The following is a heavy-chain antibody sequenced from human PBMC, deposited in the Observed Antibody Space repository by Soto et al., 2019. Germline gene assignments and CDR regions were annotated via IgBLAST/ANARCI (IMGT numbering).Heavy chain of an antibody. CDR3: ASPTVQAAMWSSNYYYGMEV. Sequence: PGGSLRLSCAAFGFTFSSYAMRWVRQAPGKGLEWVAVISYDGSNKYYADSVKGRFTISRDNSKNTLYLQMNSLRAEDTAVYYCASPTVQAAMWSSNYYYGMEVWGQGTTVTVSS. CDR1: GFTFSSYA. CDR2: ISYDGSNK. D-gene: IGHD2-2*01. V-gene: IGHV3-30-3*01. J-gene: IGHJ6*02.